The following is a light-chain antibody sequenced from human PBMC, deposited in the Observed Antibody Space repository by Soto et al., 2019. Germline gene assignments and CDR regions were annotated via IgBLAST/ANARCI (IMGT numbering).Light chain of an antibody. CDR1: SSNIGAGHD. V-gene: IGLV1-40*01. J-gene: IGLJ1*01. CDR3: QSYDNSLGVSYV. CDR2: GNS. Sequence: QSVLTQPPSVSGAPGQRVTISCTGSSSNIGAGHDVHWYQRLPGTAPKLLIFGNSNRPSGVPDRFSGSKSGTSASLVITGLQDEDEADYYCQSYDNSLGVSYVFGTGTKLTVL.